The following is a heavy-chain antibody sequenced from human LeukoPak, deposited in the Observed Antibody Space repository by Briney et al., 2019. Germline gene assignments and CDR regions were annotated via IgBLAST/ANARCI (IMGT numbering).Heavy chain of an antibody. D-gene: IGHD3-3*01. CDR1: RFIVTSYG. J-gene: IGHJ4*02. Sequence: ASVKVSCKASRFIVTSYGISWVRQAPGQGLEWMGWISAYNGNTNYVQKLQGRVTMNTDTSTSTAYMELRSLRSDDTAVYYCARGLGYDFWSGYSPGYYFDYWGQGTLVTVSS. CDR3: ARGLGYDFWSGYSPGYYFDY. CDR2: ISAYNGNT. V-gene: IGHV1-18*01.